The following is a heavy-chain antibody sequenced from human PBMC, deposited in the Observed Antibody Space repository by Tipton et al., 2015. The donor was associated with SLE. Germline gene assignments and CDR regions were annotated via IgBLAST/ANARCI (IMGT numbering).Heavy chain of an antibody. CDR2: INPSGTSR. Sequence: QLVQSGPEVKKPGASVRVSCRTSGHSFNTYFIHWVRQAPGQGPEWMGIINPSGTSRNYAQKFQGRVTLTSDTSTRTVYMDLSSLRFEDTAVYYCARGEWSIGFDYWGQGSLVTVSS. CDR1: GHSFNTYF. V-gene: IGHV1-46*02. CDR3: ARGEWSIGFDY. D-gene: IGHD3-3*01. J-gene: IGHJ4*02.